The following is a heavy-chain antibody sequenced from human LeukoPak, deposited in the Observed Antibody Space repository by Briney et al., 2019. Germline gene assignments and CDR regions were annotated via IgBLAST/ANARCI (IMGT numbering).Heavy chain of an antibody. Sequence: GESLRLSCATSGFTFSDHSMDWVRQAPGKGLDWVGRTRSKPYSYTPQYAASVKGRFTISRDDSKNSLYLQMNSLKPEDTAVYYCGRSVTASTTGASWGQGTMVTVSS. CDR3: GRSVTASTTGAS. J-gene: IGHJ3*01. CDR2: TRSKPYSYTP. D-gene: IGHD2-21*02. V-gene: IGHV3-72*01. CDR1: GFTFSDHS.